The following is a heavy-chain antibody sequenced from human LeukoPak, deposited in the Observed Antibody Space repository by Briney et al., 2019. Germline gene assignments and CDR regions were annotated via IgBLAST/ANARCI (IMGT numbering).Heavy chain of an antibody. V-gene: IGHV4-4*07. D-gene: IGHD5-18*01. CDR1: GGSISRYY. CDR2: IYTSGST. CDR3: ARDVGGYNYGYSLDY. Sequence: PSETLSLTCTVSGGSISRYYWNWIRQPAGKGLEWIGRIYTSGSTSYNSSLKSRVTMSVDTSKNQFSLRLSSVTAADTAVYYCARDVGGYNYGYSLDYWGQGTLASVSS. J-gene: IGHJ4*02.